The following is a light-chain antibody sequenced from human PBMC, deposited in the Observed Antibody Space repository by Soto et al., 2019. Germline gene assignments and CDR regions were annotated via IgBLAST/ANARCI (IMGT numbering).Light chain of an antibody. CDR3: EQSYSAPVS. CDR2: AVF. Sequence: DIQMTQSPSSLSASVGDRVTITSRASQSISTFLTWYQQKPGKAPKLLIYAVFTLQSGVPARFSGSGSGADFTLTISSLQPDDFATYLGEQSYSAPVSFGQGTKVAI. V-gene: IGKV1-39*01. CDR1: QSISTF. J-gene: IGKJ1*01.